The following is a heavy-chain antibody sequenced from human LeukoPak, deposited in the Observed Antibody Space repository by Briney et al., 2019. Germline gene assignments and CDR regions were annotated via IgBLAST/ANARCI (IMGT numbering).Heavy chain of an antibody. V-gene: IGHV4-34*08. CDR2: VSHTGST. CDR3: AGRDNYFYGSGTYPLFDY. Sequence: GSLRLSCAASGFTFRDAWMTWVRQAPGKGLEWIGEVSHTGSTNYTPSLKSRVTISVDTSKNQFSLKLSSVTAADTAVYYCAGRDNYFYGSGTYPLFDYWGQGNLITVSS. D-gene: IGHD3-10*01. CDR1: GFTFRDAW. J-gene: IGHJ4*02.